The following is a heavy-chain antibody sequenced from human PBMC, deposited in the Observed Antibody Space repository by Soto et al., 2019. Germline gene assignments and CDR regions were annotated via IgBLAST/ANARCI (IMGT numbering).Heavy chain of an antibody. CDR3: AHSGGYRIIDY. Sequence: QITLKESGPTLVKPTQTLTLTCTFSGFSLSNSGVGVGWIRQPPGKALEWLALIFWDDDKRYSPSLKSRLTIIKDTSKNQVVLTMTSMSPVDTATYYCAHSGGYRIIDYWGQGTLVTVSS. CDR2: IFWDDDK. J-gene: IGHJ4*02. D-gene: IGHD3-10*01. CDR1: GFSLSNSGVG. V-gene: IGHV2-5*02.